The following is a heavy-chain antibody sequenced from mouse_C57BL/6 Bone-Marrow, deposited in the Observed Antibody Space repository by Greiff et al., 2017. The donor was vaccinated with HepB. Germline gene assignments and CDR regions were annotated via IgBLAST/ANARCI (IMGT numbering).Heavy chain of an antibody. J-gene: IGHJ4*01. CDR3: ARRRVGGYALDY. D-gene: IGHD1-1*01. CDR2: IHPNGGST. Sequence: VQLQQPGAELVKPGASVKLSCKASGYTFTSYWMHWVKQRPGQGLEWIGMIHPNGGSTNYNEKFKSKATLTVDKSSSTAYMQLSSLTSEDSEVYYCARRRVGGYALDYWGQGTSVTVSS. CDR1: GYTFTSYW. V-gene: IGHV1-64*01.